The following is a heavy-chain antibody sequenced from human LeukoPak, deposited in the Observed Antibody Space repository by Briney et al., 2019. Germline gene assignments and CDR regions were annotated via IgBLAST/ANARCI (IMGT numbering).Heavy chain of an antibody. CDR3: ARGVPFGEKGIDV. CDR1: GFTFSSYD. V-gene: IGHV3-13*01. D-gene: IGHD3-10*01. Sequence: PGGSLRLSCAASGFTFSSYDMYWVRQSTGEGLEWVSAINIAGDTYYAASVKGRFTISRENDKNSSSLQMTSLRAGDTAVYYCARGVPFGEKGIDVWGKGTTVTVSS. CDR2: INIAGDT. J-gene: IGHJ6*01.